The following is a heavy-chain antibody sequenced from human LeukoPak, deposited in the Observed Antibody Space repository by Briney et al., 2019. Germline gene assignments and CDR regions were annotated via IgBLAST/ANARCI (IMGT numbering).Heavy chain of an antibody. J-gene: IGHJ4*02. Sequence: GGSLRLSCAASGFTFDDYGMSWVHQAPGKGLEWVSGINWNGGSTGYADSVKGRFTISRDNAKNSLYLQVNSLRPEDTALYYCARDRGYCSSTSCPLDYWGQGTLVTVSS. CDR2: INWNGGST. V-gene: IGHV3-20*04. CDR3: ARDRGYCSSTSCPLDY. D-gene: IGHD2-2*01. CDR1: GFTFDDYG.